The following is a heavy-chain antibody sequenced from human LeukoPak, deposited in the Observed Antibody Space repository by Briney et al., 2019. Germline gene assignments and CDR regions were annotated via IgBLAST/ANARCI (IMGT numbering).Heavy chain of an antibody. CDR2: INPNSGGT. Sequence: ASVKVSCKASGYTFTGYYMHWVRQAPGQGLEWMGWINPNSGGTNYAQKFQGRVTMTRDTSISTAYMELSRLRSDDTAVYYCARGDIVVVPAANNLDYWGQGTLVTVSS. V-gene: IGHV1-2*02. CDR3: ARGDIVVVPAANNLDY. J-gene: IGHJ4*02. D-gene: IGHD2-2*01. CDR1: GYTFTGYY.